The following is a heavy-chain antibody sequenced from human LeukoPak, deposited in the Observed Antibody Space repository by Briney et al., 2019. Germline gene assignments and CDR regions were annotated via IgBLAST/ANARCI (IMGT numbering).Heavy chain of an antibody. D-gene: IGHD1-26*01. V-gene: IGHV3-21*01. Sequence: GGSLRLSCAASGFTFDSYSMNWVRQAPGKGLEWVSSISSSSSSIYYADSVKGRFTISRDNAKNSLYLQMNSLRAEGTAVYYCASKWELLVNAFDIWGQGTMVTVSS. CDR3: ASKWELLVNAFDI. CDR1: GFTFDSYS. CDR2: ISSSSSSI. J-gene: IGHJ3*02.